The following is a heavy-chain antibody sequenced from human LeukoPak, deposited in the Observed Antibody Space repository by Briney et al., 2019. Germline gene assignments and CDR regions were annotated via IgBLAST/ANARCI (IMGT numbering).Heavy chain of an antibody. D-gene: IGHD4-11*01. CDR3: ARKSNEGAFDI. CDR1: GFTFSSYS. CDR2: ISSSSSTI. V-gene: IGHV3-48*01. J-gene: IGHJ3*02. Sequence: GGSLRLSCAASGFTFSSYSMNWVRQAPGKGLEWVSYISSSSSTIYYADSVKGRFTISRDNAKNSLYLQMNSLRAEDTAVYYCARKSNEGAFDIWGQGTMVTVSP.